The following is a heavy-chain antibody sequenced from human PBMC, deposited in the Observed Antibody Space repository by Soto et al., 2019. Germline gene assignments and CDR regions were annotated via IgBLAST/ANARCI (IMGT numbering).Heavy chain of an antibody. CDR2: ISGSGGST. J-gene: IGHJ4*02. D-gene: IGHD3-3*01. Sequence: EVQLLESGGGLVQPGGSLRLSCAASGFTFSSYAMSWVRQAPGKGLEWVSAISGSGGSTYYADSVKGRFTISRDNSKNTLYLQMNSLRAKDTAVYYCAKDGGGITIFGAVPVYWGQGTLVTVSS. CDR3: AKDGGGITIFGAVPVY. V-gene: IGHV3-23*01. CDR1: GFTFSSYA.